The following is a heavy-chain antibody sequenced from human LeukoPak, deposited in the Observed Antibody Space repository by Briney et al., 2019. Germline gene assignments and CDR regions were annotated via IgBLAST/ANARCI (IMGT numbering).Heavy chain of an antibody. V-gene: IGHV4-59*12. CDR1: GGSISSYY. CDR3: ARGKIYGSVT. CDR2: IYYSGST. D-gene: IGHD3-10*01. Sequence: SETLSLTCTVSGGSISSYYWSWIRQPPGKGLEWIGYIYYSGSTNYNPSLKSRVAMSVDTSKNQFSLKLSSVTAADTAVYYCARGKIYGSVTWGQGTLVTVSS. J-gene: IGHJ5*02.